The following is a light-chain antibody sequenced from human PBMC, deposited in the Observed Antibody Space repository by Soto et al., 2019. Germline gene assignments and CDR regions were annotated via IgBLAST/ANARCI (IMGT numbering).Light chain of an antibody. J-gene: IGLJ1*01. CDR2: EVS. V-gene: IGLV2-8*01. Sequence: QSALTQPPSASGTPGQSVTISCTGTSSDVGGYNYVSWYQQHPGKAPKLMIYEVSKRPSGVPDRFSGSKSGNTASLTVSGLQAEDEADYYGTSYAGDNNYNYVFGTGTKLTVL. CDR1: SSDVGGYNY. CDR3: TSYAGDNNYNYV.